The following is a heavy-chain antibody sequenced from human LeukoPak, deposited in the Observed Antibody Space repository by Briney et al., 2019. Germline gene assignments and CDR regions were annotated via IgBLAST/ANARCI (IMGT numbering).Heavy chain of an antibody. Sequence: PSETLSLTCTVSGYSISSGYYWGWIRQPPGKGLEWIGSIYHSGSTYYNPSLKSRVTISVDTSKNQFSLKLSSVTAADTAVYYCAREKYYDSTNGFDYWGQGTLVTVSS. CDR2: IYHSGST. CDR1: GYSISSGYY. D-gene: IGHD3-22*01. CDR3: AREKYYDSTNGFDY. J-gene: IGHJ4*02. V-gene: IGHV4-38-2*02.